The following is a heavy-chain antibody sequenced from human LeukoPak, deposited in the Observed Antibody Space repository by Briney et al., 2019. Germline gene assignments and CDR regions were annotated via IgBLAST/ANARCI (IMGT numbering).Heavy chain of an antibody. CDR2: ISGSGGST. CDR3: ARDLQGIAAAGTRNAFDI. CDR1: GFTFSSYA. Sequence: GGSLRLSCAASGFTFSSYAMSWVRQAPGKGLEWVSAISGSGGSTYYADSVKGRFTISRDNSKNTLYLQMNSLRAEDTAVYYCARDLQGIAAAGTRNAFDIWGQGTMVTVSS. V-gene: IGHV3-23*01. J-gene: IGHJ3*02. D-gene: IGHD6-13*01.